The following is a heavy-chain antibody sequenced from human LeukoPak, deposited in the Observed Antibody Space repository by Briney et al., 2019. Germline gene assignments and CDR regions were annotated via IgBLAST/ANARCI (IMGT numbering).Heavy chain of an antibody. V-gene: IGHV3-30*04. J-gene: IGHJ4*02. CDR2: ISYDGSNK. CDR1: GFTFSSYA. D-gene: IGHD3-22*01. CDR3: ARGTTSSIPMIIKNDY. Sequence: PGGSLRLSCAASGFTFSSYAMHWVRQAPGKGLEWVAVISYDGSNKYYADSVKGRFTISRDNSKNTLYLQMNSLRAEDTAVYYCARGTTSSIPMIIKNDYWGQGTLVTVSS.